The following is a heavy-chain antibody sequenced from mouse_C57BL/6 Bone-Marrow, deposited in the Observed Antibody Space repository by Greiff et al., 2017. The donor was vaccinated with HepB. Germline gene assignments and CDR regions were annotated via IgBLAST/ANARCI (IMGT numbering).Heavy chain of an antibody. V-gene: IGHV5-15*01. J-gene: IGHJ2*01. D-gene: IGHD1-1*01. CDR3: ARHGGSSLDY. CDR1: GSTFSDYG. Sequence: LVESGGFFFQPGGSLKLSCAASGSTFSDYGIAWVRQAPRKGPEWVAFISNLAYSIYYADTVTGRFTISRENAKNTLYLEMSSLRSEDTAMYYCARHGGSSLDYWGQGTTLTVSS. CDR2: ISNLAYSI.